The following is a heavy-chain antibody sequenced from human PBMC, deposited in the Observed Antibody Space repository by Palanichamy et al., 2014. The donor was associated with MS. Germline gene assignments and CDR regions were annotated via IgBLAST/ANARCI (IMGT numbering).Heavy chain of an antibody. CDR3: ARQNGYTDY. Sequence: SLTCIVSGGSISSYYWSWIRQPPGKGLEWIGYIYYSGSTDYNPSLKSRVTISVDTSKNQFSLKLGSVTAADTAVYYCARQNGYTDYWGQGTLVTVSS. V-gene: IGHV4-59*08. J-gene: IGHJ4*02. CDR2: IYYSGST. CDR1: GGSISSYY. D-gene: IGHD5-24*01.